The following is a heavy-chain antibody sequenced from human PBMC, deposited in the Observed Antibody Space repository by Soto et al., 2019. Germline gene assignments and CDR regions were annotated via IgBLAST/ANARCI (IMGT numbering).Heavy chain of an antibody. Sequence: QVQLQESGPGLVKPSQTLSLTCTVSGGSISSGGYYWSWIRQHPGKGLEWIGYIYYSGSTYYNPSLKSRVTISVDPSKNQSAPKLSSVTAPDTAVYYCARGAERSLFDYWGQGTLVTVSS. V-gene: IGHV4-31*03. CDR2: IYYSGST. CDR1: GGSISSGGYY. J-gene: IGHJ4*02. CDR3: ARGAERSLFDY.